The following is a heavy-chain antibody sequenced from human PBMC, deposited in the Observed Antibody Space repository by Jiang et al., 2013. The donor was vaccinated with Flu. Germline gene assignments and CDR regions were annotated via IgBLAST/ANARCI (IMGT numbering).Heavy chain of an antibody. Sequence: GAEVKKPGSSVKVSCKASGGTFSSYAISWVRQAPGQGLEWMGGIIPIFGTANYAQKFQGRVTITADESTSTAYMELSSLRSEDTAVYYCASTPGYSYGYPAYNWFDPWGQGTLVHRLL. CDR2: IIPIFGTA. J-gene: IGHJ5*02. V-gene: IGHV1-69*01. D-gene: IGHD5-18*01. CDR1: GGTFSSYA. CDR3: ASTPGYSYGYPAYNWFDP.